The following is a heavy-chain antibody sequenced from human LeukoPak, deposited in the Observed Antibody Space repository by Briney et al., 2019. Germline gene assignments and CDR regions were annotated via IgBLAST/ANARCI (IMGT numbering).Heavy chain of an antibody. J-gene: IGHJ4*02. CDR3: ARHVGISF. Sequence: GGSLRLSGTASGFTFSGDWMTWVRQAPGKGLEWVANIREDGTEKNYVDSVKGRFTISRDNAKNSLYLQMSNLRDDDPAIYYCARHVGISFWGQGTLVTVSS. D-gene: IGHD7-27*01. CDR2: IREDGTEK. CDR1: GFTFSGDW. V-gene: IGHV3-7*01.